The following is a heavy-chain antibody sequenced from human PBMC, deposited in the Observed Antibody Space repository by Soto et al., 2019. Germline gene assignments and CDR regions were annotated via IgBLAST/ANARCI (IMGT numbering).Heavy chain of an antibody. V-gene: IGHV5-10-1*01. CDR2: IDPSDSYT. D-gene: IGHD2-2*01. CDR3: AREIVVVPAARGFYYYYGMDG. J-gene: IGHJ6*02. CDR1: VYSFTSYW. Sequence: PXESLKISFKGSVYSFTSYWISWVRQMPGKGLEWMGRIDPSDSYTNYSPSFQGHVTISADKSISTAYLQWSSLKAADTAMYYCAREIVVVPAARGFYYYYGMDGWGQGNTVTVSS.